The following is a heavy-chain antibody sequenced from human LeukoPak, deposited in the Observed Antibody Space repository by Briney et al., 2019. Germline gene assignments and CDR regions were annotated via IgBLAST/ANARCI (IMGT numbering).Heavy chain of an antibody. CDR1: GGTFSIYA. Sequence: SVKVSCKASGGTFSIYAISWVRQAPGQGLEWMGGIIPIFGTANYAQKFQGRVTITTDESTSTAYMELSSLRSEDTAVYYCARDEEWELLLNYWGQGTLVTVSS. J-gene: IGHJ4*02. V-gene: IGHV1-69*05. CDR3: ARDEEWELLLNY. D-gene: IGHD1-26*01. CDR2: IIPIFGTA.